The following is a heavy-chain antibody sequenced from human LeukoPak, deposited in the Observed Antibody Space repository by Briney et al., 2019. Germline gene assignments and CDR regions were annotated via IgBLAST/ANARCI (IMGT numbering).Heavy chain of an antibody. V-gene: IGHV3-20*04. Sequence: GGSLRLSCAASGFTFDDYGMSWVRQAPGKGLEWVSGINWNGGSTGYADSVKGRFTISRDNAKNSLYLQMNSLRAEDTALYYCARGLSYSTVTTGFDYWGQGTLVTVSS. CDR3: ARGLSYSTVTTGFDY. D-gene: IGHD4-17*01. CDR1: GFTFDDYG. J-gene: IGHJ4*02. CDR2: INWNGGST.